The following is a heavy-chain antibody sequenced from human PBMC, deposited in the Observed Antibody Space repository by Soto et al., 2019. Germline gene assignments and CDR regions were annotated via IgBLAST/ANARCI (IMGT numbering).Heavy chain of an antibody. CDR3: ARDLAGYSSSSSYYYGMDV. CDR2: IYYSGST. V-gene: IGHV4-59*01. J-gene: IGHJ6*02. Sequence: SDTLSLTCTVSGGSISSYYWSWIRQPPGKGLEWIGYIYYSGSTNYNPSLKSRVTISVDTSKNQFSLKLSSVTAADTAVYYCARDLAGYSSSSSYYYGMDVWGQGTTVTVSS. CDR1: GGSISSYY. D-gene: IGHD6-6*01.